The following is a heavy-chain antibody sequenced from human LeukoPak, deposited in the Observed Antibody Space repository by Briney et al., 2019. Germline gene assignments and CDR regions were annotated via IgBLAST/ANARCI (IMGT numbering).Heavy chain of an antibody. D-gene: IGHD3-16*01. CDR3: ATQRGSYLWGTDFDY. Sequence: ASVKVSFKASGYTFTSYYIHWVRQAPGQGLEWMGIISPSGGSTRYAQKFQGRVTMTRDTSTSTVYMELSSLRSEDTAVYYCATQRGSYLWGTDFDYWGQGTLVTVSS. J-gene: IGHJ4*02. V-gene: IGHV1-46*01. CDR1: GYTFTSYY. CDR2: ISPSGGST.